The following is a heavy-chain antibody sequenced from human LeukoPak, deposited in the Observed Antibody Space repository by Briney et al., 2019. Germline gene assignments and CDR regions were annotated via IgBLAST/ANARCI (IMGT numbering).Heavy chain of an antibody. CDR3: ARVGAGRNDY. D-gene: IGHD1-1*01. CDR2: INPNSGGT. J-gene: IGHJ4*02. CDR1: GYTLTGYY. Sequence: ASVKVSCKASGYTLTGYYMHWVRQAPGQGLEWMGWINPNSGGTNYAQKFQGRVTMTRDTSINTAYMELSRLESDDSAVYYCARVGAGRNDYWGQGTLVTVSS. V-gene: IGHV1-2*02.